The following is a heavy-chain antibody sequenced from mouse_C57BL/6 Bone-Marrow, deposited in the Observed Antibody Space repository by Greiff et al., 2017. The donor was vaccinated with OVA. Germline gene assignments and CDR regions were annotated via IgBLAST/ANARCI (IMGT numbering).Heavy chain of an antibody. Sequence: VKVVESGAELARPGASVKLSCKASGYTFTSYGISWVKQRTGQGLEWIGEIYPRSGNTYYNEKFKGKATLTADKSSSTAYMELRSLTSEDSAVYFCAPYDGYSAWFAYWGQGTLVTVSA. D-gene: IGHD2-3*01. V-gene: IGHV1-81*01. CDR1: GYTFTSYG. CDR2: IYPRSGNT. J-gene: IGHJ3*01. CDR3: APYDGYSAWFAY.